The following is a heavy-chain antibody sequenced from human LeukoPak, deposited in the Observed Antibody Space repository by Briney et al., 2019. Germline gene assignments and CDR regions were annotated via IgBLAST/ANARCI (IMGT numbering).Heavy chain of an antibody. D-gene: IGHD1-26*01. Sequence: GASVKVSCKASGYTFTSYATHWVRQAPGQRLEWMGWINAGNGNTKYSQKFQGRVTITRDTSASTAYMELSSLRSEDTAVYYCARDLTVGASDWFDPWGQGTLVIVSS. CDR3: ARDLTVGASDWFDP. CDR2: INAGNGNT. J-gene: IGHJ5*02. CDR1: GYTFTSYA. V-gene: IGHV1-3*01.